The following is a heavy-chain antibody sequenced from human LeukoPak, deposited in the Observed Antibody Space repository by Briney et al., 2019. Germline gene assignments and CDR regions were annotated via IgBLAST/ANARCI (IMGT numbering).Heavy chain of an antibody. Sequence: SETLSLTCTVSGGSISSYYWSWIRQPPGKRLEWIGYIYYSGSTNYNPSLKSRVTISVDTSKNQFSLKLSSVTAADTAVYYCARGLTGYPYYYYYYMDVWGKGTTVTISS. D-gene: IGHD3-9*01. J-gene: IGHJ6*03. CDR3: ARGLTGYPYYYYYYMDV. V-gene: IGHV4-59*01. CDR1: GGSISSYY. CDR2: IYYSGST.